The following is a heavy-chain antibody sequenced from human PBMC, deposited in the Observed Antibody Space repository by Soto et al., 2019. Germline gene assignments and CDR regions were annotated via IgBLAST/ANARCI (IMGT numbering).Heavy chain of an antibody. D-gene: IGHD5-18*01. CDR2: INYSGST. CDR1: GGSINSGGYY. J-gene: IGHJ6*02. V-gene: IGHV4-31*03. CDR3: ASYRGYSYGQRFYGMDV. Sequence: SETLSLTCTVSGGSINSGGYYWSWIRQHPGKGLEWIGYINYSGSTNYNPSLKSRVIISRDTSKNQLSLNLSSVTAADTAVYYCASYRGYSYGQRFYGMDVWGQGTTVTVSS.